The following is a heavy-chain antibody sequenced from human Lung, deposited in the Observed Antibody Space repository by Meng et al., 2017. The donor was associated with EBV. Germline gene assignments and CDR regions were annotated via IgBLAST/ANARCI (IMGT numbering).Heavy chain of an antibody. V-gene: IGHV3-30-3*01. CDR3: ARIDNGWELLDY. Sequence: QVQMVELGGGVVQPGRSLRLSCAASGFTFSSYAMHWVRQAPGKGLEWVAVISYDGSNKYYADSVKGRFTISRDNSKNTLYLQMNSLRAEDTAAYYCARIDNGWELLDYWGQGTLVTVSS. J-gene: IGHJ4*02. D-gene: IGHD2-15*01. CDR2: ISYDGSNK. CDR1: GFTFSSYA.